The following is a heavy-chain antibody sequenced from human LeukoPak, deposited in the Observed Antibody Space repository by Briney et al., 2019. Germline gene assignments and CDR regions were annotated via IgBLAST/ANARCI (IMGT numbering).Heavy chain of an antibody. CDR2: IYHSGST. Sequence: SGTLSLTCAVSGGSISSDNWWSWVRQPPGKGLEWIGEIYHSGSTNYNPSLKSRVTISVDKSKNQFSLNLSSVTAADTAVYYCARQEIGLRSFDPWGQGTLVTVSS. CDR3: ARQEIGLRSFDP. J-gene: IGHJ5*02. V-gene: IGHV4-4*02. D-gene: IGHD3/OR15-3a*01. CDR1: GGSISSDNW.